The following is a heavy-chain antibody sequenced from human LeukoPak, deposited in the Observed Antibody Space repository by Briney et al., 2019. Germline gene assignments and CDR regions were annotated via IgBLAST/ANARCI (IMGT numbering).Heavy chain of an antibody. CDR3: ARDISLGLNCGGDCYAEGDFDI. Sequence: GGSPRLSCAASGFTFSSYSMNWVRQAPGKGLEWVSSISSSSSYIYYADSVKGRFTISRDNAKNSLYLQMNSLRAEDTAVYYCARDISLGLNCGGDCYAEGDFDIWGQGTMVTVSS. CDR1: GFTFSSYS. V-gene: IGHV3-21*01. CDR2: ISSSSSYI. J-gene: IGHJ3*02. D-gene: IGHD2-21*01.